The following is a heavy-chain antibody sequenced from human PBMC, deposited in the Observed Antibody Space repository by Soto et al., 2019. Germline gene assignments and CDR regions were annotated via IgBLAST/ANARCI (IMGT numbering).Heavy chain of an antibody. CDR2: ISAYNGNT. D-gene: IGHD4-17*01. CDR3: ARGEATVTNSDYDSDV. CDR1: GYTFTSYG. Sequence: QVQLVQSGAEVKKPGASVKVSCKASGYTFTSYGISWVRQAPGQGLEWLGWISAYNGNTNYAQQLQGRVTMTTDTSPSTAYMERRTLSSDDTDVSYCARGEATVTNSDYDSDVWGEGTTVTVAS. V-gene: IGHV1-18*01. J-gene: IGHJ6*04.